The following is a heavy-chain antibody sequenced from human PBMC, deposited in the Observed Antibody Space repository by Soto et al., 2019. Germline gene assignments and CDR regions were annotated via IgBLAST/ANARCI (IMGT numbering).Heavy chain of an antibody. J-gene: IGHJ6*02. V-gene: IGHV3-74*01. CDR2: IKFDGSST. CDR3: ARGAKNIYAMDV. Sequence: EVQLVESGGGLVQPGGSLRLSCAASGFAFSTYWMHWVRQAPGKGLLWVSRIKFDGSSTYYADSVKGRFTISRDDAKNTLFLQMNGLRVDDTAVYYCARGAKNIYAMDVWGQGTTGTVSS. CDR1: GFAFSTYW.